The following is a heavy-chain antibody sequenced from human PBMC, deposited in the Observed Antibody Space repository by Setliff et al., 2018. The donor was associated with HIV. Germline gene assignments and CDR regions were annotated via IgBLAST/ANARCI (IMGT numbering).Heavy chain of an antibody. V-gene: IGHV4-31*03. CDR2: TYYGGNP. D-gene: IGHD5-12*01. CDR3: ASYRKAERWLQLGGNFDY. Sequence: PSETLSLTCTVSGGSISSGYYYWSRIRPHPGKGLEWIGYTYYGGNPFYNPSLGSRVTISLATSKNQFSLKLSSVTAADPAVYYCASYRKAERWLQLGGNFDYWGQGTLVTVSS. CDR1: GGSISSGYYY. J-gene: IGHJ4*02.